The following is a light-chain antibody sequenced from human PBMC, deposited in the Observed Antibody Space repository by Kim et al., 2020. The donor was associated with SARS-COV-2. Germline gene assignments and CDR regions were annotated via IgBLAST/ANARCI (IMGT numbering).Light chain of an antibody. CDR2: AAS. Sequence: ASVGDRVTITCRASQSISSYLNWYQQKPGKAPKLLIYAASSLQSGVPSRFSGSGSGTDFTLTISSLQPEDFATYYCQQSYSTPVTFGGGTKVEIK. CDR1: QSISSY. CDR3: QQSYSTPVT. J-gene: IGKJ4*01. V-gene: IGKV1-39*01.